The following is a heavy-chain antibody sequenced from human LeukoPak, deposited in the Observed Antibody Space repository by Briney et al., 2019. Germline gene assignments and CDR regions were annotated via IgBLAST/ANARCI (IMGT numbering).Heavy chain of an antibody. CDR3: ARDHRDYYDSSGYYYGHAFDI. CDR2: IIPIFGTA. V-gene: IGHV1-69*05. D-gene: IGHD3-22*01. J-gene: IGHJ3*02. CDR1: GGTFSSYA. Sequence: ASVKVSCKASGGTFSSYAISWVRQAPGQGLEWMGGIIPIFGTANYAQKFQGRVTITTDESTSTAYMELSSLRSEDTAVYYCARDHRDYYDSSGYYYGHAFDIWGQGTMVTVSS.